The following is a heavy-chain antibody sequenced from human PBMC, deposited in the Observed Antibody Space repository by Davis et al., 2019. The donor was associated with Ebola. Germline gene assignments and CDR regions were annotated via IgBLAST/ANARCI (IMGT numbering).Heavy chain of an antibody. J-gene: IGHJ6*02. CDR1: GFTFSSYG. CDR3: ARGGGTFGGDIHYYYGMDV. CDR2: IWYDGSNK. Sequence: GGSLRLSCAASGFTFSSYGMHWVRQAPGKGLEWVAVIWYDGSNKYYADSVKGRFTISRDNSKNTLYLQMNSLRAEDTAVYYCARGGGTFGGDIHYYYGMDVWGQGTTVTVSS. D-gene: IGHD3-16*02. V-gene: IGHV3-33*01.